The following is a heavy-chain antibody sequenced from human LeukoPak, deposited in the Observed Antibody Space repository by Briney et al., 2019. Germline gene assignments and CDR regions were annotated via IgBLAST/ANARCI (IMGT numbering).Heavy chain of an antibody. CDR1: GISLSNYG. Sequence: GGSLRLSCAVSGISLSNYGMSWVRQAPGKGLEWVAGISGSGGSTNYADSVKGRFTISRDNPQLTLYLQMNRLRAEDTAVYFCAKRGVVIRVILVGFHKEAYYFDSWGQGALVTVSS. V-gene: IGHV3-23*01. J-gene: IGHJ4*02. CDR3: AKRGVVIRVILVGFHKEAYYFDS. CDR2: ISGSGGST. D-gene: IGHD3-22*01.